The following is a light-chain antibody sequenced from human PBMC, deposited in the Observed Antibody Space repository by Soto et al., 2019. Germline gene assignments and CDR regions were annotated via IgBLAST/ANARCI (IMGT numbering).Light chain of an antibody. CDR1: QSVSSSY. CDR3: HYYGSSPLT. V-gene: IGKV3-20*01. Sequence: EIVLTQSPGTLPLSPGERATLSCRASQSVSSSYLAWYQQKPGQAPRLLIYGASSRATGIPDRFSGSLSGTDFTLSISRLEPEDFAVYYCHYYGSSPLTFVGGTKVEIK. CDR2: GAS. J-gene: IGKJ4*01.